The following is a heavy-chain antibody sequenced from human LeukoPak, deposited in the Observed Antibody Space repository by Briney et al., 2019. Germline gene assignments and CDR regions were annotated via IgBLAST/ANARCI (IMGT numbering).Heavy chain of an antibody. J-gene: IGHJ4*02. D-gene: IGHD2-15*01. CDR2: VNPNSGHT. Sequence: ASVEVSCKASGYTFTSYDINWVRQATGQGLEWMGWVNPNSGHTGYAQKFQGRVTMTRNTSISTAYMELSSLTSEDTAVYYCARGAPGSYCSGGSCPYFDYWGQGTLVSVSS. CDR1: GYTFTSYD. V-gene: IGHV1-8*01. CDR3: ARGAPGSYCSGGSCPYFDY.